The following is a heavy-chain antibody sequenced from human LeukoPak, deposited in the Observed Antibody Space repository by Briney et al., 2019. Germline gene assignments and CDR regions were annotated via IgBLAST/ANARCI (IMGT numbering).Heavy chain of an antibody. CDR2: MNPNSGNT. CDR1: GGTFSSYD. Sequence: ASVKVSCKASGGTFSSYDINWVRQATGQGLEWMGWMNPNSGNTGYAQKFQGRVTITRNTSISTAYMEPSSLRSEDTAVYYCARAHCSSTSCSFFDAFDIWGQGTMVTVSS. J-gene: IGHJ3*02. CDR3: ARAHCSSTSCSFFDAFDI. D-gene: IGHD2-2*01. V-gene: IGHV1-8*03.